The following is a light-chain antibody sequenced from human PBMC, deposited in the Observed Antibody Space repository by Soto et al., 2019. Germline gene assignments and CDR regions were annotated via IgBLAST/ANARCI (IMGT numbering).Light chain of an antibody. Sequence: EMVLTQSPGTLSLSPGERATLSCRASQSVSSSYLAWYQQKPGQAPRPLIYGASSRAIGIPDRFSGSGSGTDFTLTISRLKPEDFAVYYCQQYGSSPWTFGQGTKVEIK. V-gene: IGKV3-20*01. CDR1: QSVSSSY. CDR3: QQYGSSPWT. CDR2: GAS. J-gene: IGKJ1*01.